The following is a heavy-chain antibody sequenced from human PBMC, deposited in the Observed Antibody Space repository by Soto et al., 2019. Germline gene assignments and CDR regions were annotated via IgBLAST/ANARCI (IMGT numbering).Heavy chain of an antibody. J-gene: IGHJ4*01. CDR3: ARDDHTYGVY. Sequence: SLKISCAASGFSFRDYFMSWLRQAPGKGLEWVSYIGPYGNSIYYADSVKGRFTISRDDATKSLHLHMNSLRTDDTAVYYCARDDHTYGVYWGHGTPVTVSS. CDR2: IGPYGNSI. D-gene: IGHD2-21*01. CDR1: GFSFRDYF. V-gene: IGHV3-11*01.